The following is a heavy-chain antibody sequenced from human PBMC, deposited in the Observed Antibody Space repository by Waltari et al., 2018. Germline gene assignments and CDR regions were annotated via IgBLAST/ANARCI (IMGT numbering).Heavy chain of an antibody. V-gene: IGHV3-43*01. CDR3: AKGAEWELPLNYYYYMDV. Sequence: EVQLVESGGVVVQPGWSLRLSCAASGFTFDDYTMHWVRPAPGKGLEWVSLISWDGGSTYYADSVKGRFTISRDNSKNSLYLQMNSLRTEDTALYYCAKGAEWELPLNYYYYMDVWGKGTTVTISS. J-gene: IGHJ6*03. CDR2: ISWDGGST. D-gene: IGHD1-26*01. CDR1: GFTFDDYT.